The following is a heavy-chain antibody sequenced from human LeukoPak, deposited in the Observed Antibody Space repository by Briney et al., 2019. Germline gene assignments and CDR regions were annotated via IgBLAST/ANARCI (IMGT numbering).Heavy chain of an antibody. CDR2: VYYSGST. Sequence: SETLSLTCTVSGGSISSYYWSWIRQPPGKGLEWIGYVYYSGSTNYNPSLKSRVTISVDTSKNQFSLKLSSVTAADTAVYYCARDDSSGYYDYWGQGTLVTVSS. V-gene: IGHV4-59*01. CDR1: GGSISSYY. D-gene: IGHD3-22*01. CDR3: ARDDSSGYYDY. J-gene: IGHJ4*02.